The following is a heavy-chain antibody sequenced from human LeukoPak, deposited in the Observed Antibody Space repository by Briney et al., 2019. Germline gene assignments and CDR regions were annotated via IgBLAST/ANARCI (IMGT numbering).Heavy chain of an antibody. Sequence: ASVKVSCKASGYTFTSYYMHWVRQAPGQGLEWMGIINPSGGSTSYAQKFQGRVTMTRDMSTSTVYMGLSSLRSEDTAVYYCARRGEYCGGDCYSGIDAFDIWGQGTMVTVSS. J-gene: IGHJ3*02. CDR2: INPSGGST. V-gene: IGHV1-46*01. D-gene: IGHD2-21*02. CDR1: GYTFTSYY. CDR3: ARRGEYCGGDCYSGIDAFDI.